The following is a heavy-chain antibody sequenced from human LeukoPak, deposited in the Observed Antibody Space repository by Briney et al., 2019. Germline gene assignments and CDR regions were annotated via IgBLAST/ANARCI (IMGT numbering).Heavy chain of an antibody. J-gene: IGHJ6*03. CDR3: ARGEPGYHYISYYYMDV. Sequence: GGTLRLSCAASGFTFSSYGMTWVRQAPGKGLVWVSRINSDGSSTSYADSVKGRFTISRDNAKNTLYLQMNSLRAEDTAVYYCARGEPGYHYISYYYMDVWGKGTTVTVSS. CDR1: GFTFSSYG. D-gene: IGHD3-10*01. CDR2: INSDGSST. V-gene: IGHV3-74*01.